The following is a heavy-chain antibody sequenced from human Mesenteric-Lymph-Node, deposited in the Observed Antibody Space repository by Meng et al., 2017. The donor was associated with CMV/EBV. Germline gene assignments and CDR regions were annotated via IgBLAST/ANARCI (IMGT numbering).Heavy chain of an antibody. V-gene: IGHV3-21*01. D-gene: IGHD2-2*01. J-gene: IGHJ3*02. CDR3: ARAGYCSSTTCYGDVFDI. CDR1: GFTFSSYS. Sequence: GESLKISCAASGFTFSSYSMNWVRQAPGKGLEWVSSISSSSSYIYYADSVKGRFTISRDNAKNSLYLQINSLRAEDTAVYYCARAGYCSSTTCYGDVFDIWGQGTMVTVSS. CDR2: ISSSSSYI.